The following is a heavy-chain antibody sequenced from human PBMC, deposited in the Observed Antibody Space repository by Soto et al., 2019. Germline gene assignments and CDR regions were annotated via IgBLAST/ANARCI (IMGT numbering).Heavy chain of an antibody. CDR1: GGSFSGYY. V-gene: IGHV4-34*01. J-gene: IGHJ4*02. CDR3: AAQPDTIAVAGTLDY. D-gene: IGHD6-19*01. Sequence: PSETLSLTCAVYGGSFSGYYWSWIRQPPGKGLEWIGEINHSGSTNYNPSLKSRVTISVDTSKNQFSLKLSSVTAADTAVYYCAAQPDTIAVAGTLDYWGQGTLVTVSS. CDR2: INHSGST.